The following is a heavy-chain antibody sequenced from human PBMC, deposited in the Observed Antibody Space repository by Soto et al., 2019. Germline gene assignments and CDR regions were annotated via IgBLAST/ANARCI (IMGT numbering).Heavy chain of an antibody. D-gene: IGHD5-18*01. CDR1: GFTFSTYA. J-gene: IGHJ6*02. Sequence: EVQLLESGGGLVQPGGSLRLSCAASGFTFSTYAMSWVRQAPGKGLEWVSAISGSGGNTYYADSLKGRFTISRDNSKNTLYLQMNSLRAEDTAVYFCAKSVAMVTHYYGLDVWGQGTTVTVSS. CDR2: ISGSGGNT. V-gene: IGHV3-23*01. CDR3: AKSVAMVTHYYGLDV.